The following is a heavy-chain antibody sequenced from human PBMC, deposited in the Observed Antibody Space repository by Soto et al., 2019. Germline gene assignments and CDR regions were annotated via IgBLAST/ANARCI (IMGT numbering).Heavy chain of an antibody. CDR3: ARLRQQLVLWFDP. J-gene: IGHJ5*02. V-gene: IGHV4-31*03. D-gene: IGHD6-13*01. CDR2: IYYSGST. Sequence: SETLSLTCTVSGGSISSGGYYWSWIRQHPGKGLEWIGYIYYSGSTYYNPSLKSRVTISVDTSKNQFSLKLSSVTAADTAVYYCARLRQQLVLWFDPWGQGTLVTVSS. CDR1: GGSISSGGYY.